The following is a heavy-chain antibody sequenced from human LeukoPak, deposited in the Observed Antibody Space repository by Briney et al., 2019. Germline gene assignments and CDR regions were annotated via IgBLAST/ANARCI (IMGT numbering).Heavy chain of an antibody. CDR1: GFTFSSYG. J-gene: IGHJ4*02. CDR3: ARASGYSSSWYYFDY. CDR2: ISFDGSSK. V-gene: IGHV3-30*03. Sequence: SGGSLRLSCAASGFTFSSYGMHWVRQAPGKGLEWVAVISFDGSSKDYAESVKGRFTISRDNSKNTLYLQMNSLRAEDTALYYCARASGYSSSWYYFDYWGQGTLVTVSS. D-gene: IGHD6-13*01.